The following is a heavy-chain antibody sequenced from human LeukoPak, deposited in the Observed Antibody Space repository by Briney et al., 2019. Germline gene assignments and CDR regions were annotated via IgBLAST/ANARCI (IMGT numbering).Heavy chain of an antibody. J-gene: IGHJ4*02. CDR2: INHSART. CDR1: GGSFSGYY. CDR3: ARGRNSGYDLEY. Sequence: PSETLSLTCDVYGGSFSGYYWSWIRQAPGKGLEWIGEINHSARTNYNPSLKGRVTISGDTSNNQFSLKLNSVTAADTAVYFCARGRNSGYDLEYWGQGTLVTVSS. V-gene: IGHV4-34*01. D-gene: IGHD5-12*01.